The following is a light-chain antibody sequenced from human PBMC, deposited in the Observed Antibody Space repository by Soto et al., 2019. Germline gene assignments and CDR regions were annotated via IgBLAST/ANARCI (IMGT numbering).Light chain of an antibody. CDR3: QQFGDSLT. V-gene: IGKV3-20*01. CDR2: GAT. Sequence: EIVLTQSPGTLSLSPGEIAILYCRASQSVSSTYLVWYQQKPGQAPRLLIYGATSRASGIPDRFSGSGSGTDFTLTISRLEPEDFAVYYCQQFGDSLTFGPGTKVDIK. J-gene: IGKJ3*01. CDR1: QSVSSTY.